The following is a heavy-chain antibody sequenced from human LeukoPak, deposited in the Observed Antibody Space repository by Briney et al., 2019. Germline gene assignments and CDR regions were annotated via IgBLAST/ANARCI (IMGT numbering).Heavy chain of an antibody. Sequence: SETLSLTCAVYGGSFSGYYWSWIRQSPGKGLEWIGEINHSGSTNYNPSLKSRVTISVDTSKNQFSLKLSSVTAADTAVYYCASVTVFYNWFDPWGQGTLVTVSS. D-gene: IGHD4-11*01. CDR1: GGSFSGYY. J-gene: IGHJ5*02. V-gene: IGHV4-34*01. CDR3: ASVTVFYNWFDP. CDR2: INHSGST.